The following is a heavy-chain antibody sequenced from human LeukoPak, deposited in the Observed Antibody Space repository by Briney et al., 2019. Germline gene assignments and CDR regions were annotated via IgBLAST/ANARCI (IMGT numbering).Heavy chain of an antibody. CDR1: GFTFSSYA. D-gene: IGHD3-22*01. V-gene: IGHV3-23*01. CDR3: AKDPHSPYYYDSSGYYPY. CDR2: ISGSGGST. J-gene: IGHJ4*02. Sequence: GGSLGLSCAASGFTFSSYAMSWVRQAPGKGLEWVSAISGSGGSTYYADSVKGRFTISRDNSKNTLYLQMNSLRAEDTAVYYCAKDPHSPYYYDSSGYYPYWGQGTLVTVSS.